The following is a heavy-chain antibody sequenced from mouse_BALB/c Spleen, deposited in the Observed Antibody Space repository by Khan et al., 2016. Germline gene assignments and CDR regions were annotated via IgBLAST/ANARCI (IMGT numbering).Heavy chain of an antibody. CDR2: IRSKSNKYAT. CDR1: AFTFNTYA. V-gene: IGHV10-1*02. CDR3: VRHPFVY. J-gene: IGHJ3*01. Sequence: EVQLVESGGGLVQPKGSLKISCAASAFTFNTYAMNWVRQAPGKGLEWVGRIRSKSNKYATYYDDSMKDRFTISRDDSHSMLYMEMNNLKTEDTAMDYCVRHPFVYWGQGTLVTVSA.